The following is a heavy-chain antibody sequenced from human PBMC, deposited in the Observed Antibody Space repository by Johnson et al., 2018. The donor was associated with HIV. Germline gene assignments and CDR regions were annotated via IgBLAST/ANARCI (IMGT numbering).Heavy chain of an antibody. CDR1: GFTFSSYD. Sequence: VQLVESGGGLVQPGGSLRLSCAASGFTFSSYDMHWVRHATGKGLEWVSAIGTAGDTYYPGSVTGRFTISRDNAKNSLYLQMNSLRAEDTALYYCARTRSGTYPYSAAFDVWGQGTMVTVSS. D-gene: IGHD1-26*01. CDR2: IGTAGDT. V-gene: IGHV3-13*01. J-gene: IGHJ3*01. CDR3: ARTRSGTYPYSAAFDV.